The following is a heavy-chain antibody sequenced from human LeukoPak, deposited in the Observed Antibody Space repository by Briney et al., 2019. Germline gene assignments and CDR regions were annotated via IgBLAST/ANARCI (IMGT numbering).Heavy chain of an antibody. D-gene: IGHD3-3*01. V-gene: IGHV1-46*01. CDR1: GYTFTSYY. CDR3: ARSGDPYYDFWSGSYFGDRSSEYFQH. J-gene: IGHJ1*01. Sequence: ASVKVSCKASGYTFTSYYMHWVRQAPGQGLEWMGIINPSGGSTSYAQKFQGRVTMTRDMSTSTVYMELSSLRSEDTAVYYCARSGDPYYDFWSGSYFGDRSSEYFQHWGQGTLVTVSS. CDR2: INPSGGST.